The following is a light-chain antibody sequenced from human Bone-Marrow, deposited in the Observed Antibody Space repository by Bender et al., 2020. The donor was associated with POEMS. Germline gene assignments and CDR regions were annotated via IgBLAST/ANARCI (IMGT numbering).Light chain of an antibody. CDR1: SSNIGAHA. Sequence: QSVLTQPPSASGTPGQRVTISCSGGSSNIGAHAVNWYQHLPGTAPKLLIYSSHRRPSEVPDRFSGSRSGTSASLAISGLQSEDEADYYCSLYTSSSTLVLFGGGTKLTVL. J-gene: IGLJ3*02. CDR3: SLYTSSSTLVL. CDR2: SSH. V-gene: IGLV1-44*01.